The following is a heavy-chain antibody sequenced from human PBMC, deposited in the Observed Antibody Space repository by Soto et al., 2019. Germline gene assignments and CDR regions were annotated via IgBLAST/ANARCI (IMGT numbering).Heavy chain of an antibody. CDR2: IYYSGST. J-gene: IGHJ4*02. CDR3: ARVPTYYYDSSGYYSFDY. CDR1: GGSISSGDYY. V-gene: IGHV4-30-4*01. D-gene: IGHD3-22*01. Sequence: SETLSLTCTVSGGSISSGDYYWSWIRQPPGKGLEWIGYIYYSGSTYYNPSLKSRVTISVDTSKNQFSLKLSSVTAADTAVYYCARVPTYYYDSSGYYSFDYWGQGTLVTVSS.